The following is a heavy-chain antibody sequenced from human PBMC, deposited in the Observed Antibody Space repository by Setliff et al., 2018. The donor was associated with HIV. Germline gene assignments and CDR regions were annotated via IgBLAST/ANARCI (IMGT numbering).Heavy chain of an antibody. CDR1: GYTFTGYY. J-gene: IGHJ5*02. V-gene: IGHV1-2*04. CDR3: VGLGYSFSYRWWFDP. Sequence: ASVKVSCKASGYTFTGYYIHWVRQAPGQGLEWMGWINPKSDGTNYAQKFQGWITMTRDTSISTAYMELSSLRSEDTAVYYCVGLGYSFSYRWWFDPWGQGTLVTVSS. D-gene: IGHD5-18*01. CDR2: INPKSDGT.